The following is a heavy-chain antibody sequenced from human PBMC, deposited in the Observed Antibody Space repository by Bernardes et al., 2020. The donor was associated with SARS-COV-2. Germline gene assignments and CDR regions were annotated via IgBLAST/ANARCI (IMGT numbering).Heavy chain of an antibody. D-gene: IGHD5-12*01. CDR3: ARDLPTMATITFDGMDV. V-gene: IGHV3-33*01. CDR1: GFTFSSYG. Sequence: LRLSCAESGFTFSSYGMHWVRQAPGKGLEWVAVIWYDGSNKYYADSVKGRFTISRDNSKNTLYLQMNSLRAEDTAVYYCARDLPTMATITFDGMDVWGQGTTVTVSS. CDR2: IWYDGSNK. J-gene: IGHJ6*02.